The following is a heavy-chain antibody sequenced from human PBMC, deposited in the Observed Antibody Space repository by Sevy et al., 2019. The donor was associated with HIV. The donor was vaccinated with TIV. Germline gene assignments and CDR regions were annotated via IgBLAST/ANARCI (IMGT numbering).Heavy chain of an antibody. CDR3: VKEGRDDFNPYLDF. CDR2: ISRTGGNT. J-gene: IGHJ1*01. V-gene: IGHV3-23*01. CDR1: GFTFGGYM. D-gene: IGHD3-10*01. Sequence: GGSLRLSCAGSGFTFGGYMMNWVRQAPGRGLEWMSRISRTGGNTEYGDSAKGRFTISRDNSKNTLYLQMKDLRVEDTALYYCVKEGRDDFNPYLDFWGPGILVTVSS.